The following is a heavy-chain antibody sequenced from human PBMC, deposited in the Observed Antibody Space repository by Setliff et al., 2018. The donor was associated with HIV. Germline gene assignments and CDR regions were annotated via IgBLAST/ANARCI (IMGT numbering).Heavy chain of an antibody. CDR1: GDPISNHY. CDR2: IYNSGNS. V-gene: IGHV4-59*11. CDR3: ARVEAKVRGATYGMDV. D-gene: IGHD3-10*01. Sequence: SETLSLTCNVSGDPISNHYWNWIRQPPGKGLEWIATIYNSGNSVSNPSLRSRVTISIDTSKNHFSLTLNSVTAADSAVYYCARVEAKVRGATYGMDVWGQGTTVTVSS. J-gene: IGHJ6*02.